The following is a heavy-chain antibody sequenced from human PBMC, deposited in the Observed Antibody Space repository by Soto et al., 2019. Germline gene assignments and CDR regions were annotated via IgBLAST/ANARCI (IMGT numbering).Heavy chain of an antibody. J-gene: IGHJ4*02. CDR2: IYYSGST. V-gene: IGHV4-59*01. D-gene: IGHD3-22*01. CDR3: ARNYYDSSGYYPLDY. CDR1: GGSICSYY. Sequence: SETLSLTCTVSGGSICSYYWSWLRQPPGKGLEWIGYIYYSGSTNYNPSLKSRVTISVDTSKNQFALKLSSVTAADTDVYYCARNYYDSSGYYPLDYWGQGTLVTVS.